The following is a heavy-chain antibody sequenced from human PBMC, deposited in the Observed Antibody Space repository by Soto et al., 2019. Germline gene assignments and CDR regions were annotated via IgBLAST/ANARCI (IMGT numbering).Heavy chain of an antibody. Sequence: QVQLVQSGAEVKKPGASVKVSCKASGYTFTSYDINWVRQATGQGLEWMGWMNPNSGNTGYAQKFQGRVTMTRNTSISTAYMELSSLRSEDTAMYYCARGTAYCSSTSCSLDYWGQGTLVTVSS. CDR3: ARGTAYCSSTSCSLDY. CDR2: MNPNSGNT. J-gene: IGHJ4*02. CDR1: GYTFTSYD. D-gene: IGHD2-2*01. V-gene: IGHV1-8*01.